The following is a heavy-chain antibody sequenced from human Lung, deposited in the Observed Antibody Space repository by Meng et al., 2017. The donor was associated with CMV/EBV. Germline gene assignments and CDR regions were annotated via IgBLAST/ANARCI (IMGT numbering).Heavy chain of an antibody. D-gene: IGHD6-13*01. CDR3: ARDIAVAAADY. Sequence: GGSLRLSCAASGFTFSSYEMNWVRQAPGKGLEWVSYISSGSIIYYADSVKGRFTVSRDNAENSLYLQMNSLRAEDTAVYYCARDIAVAAADYWGQGTLVNVSS. CDR2: ISSGSII. J-gene: IGHJ4*02. CDR1: GFTFSSYE. V-gene: IGHV3-48*03.